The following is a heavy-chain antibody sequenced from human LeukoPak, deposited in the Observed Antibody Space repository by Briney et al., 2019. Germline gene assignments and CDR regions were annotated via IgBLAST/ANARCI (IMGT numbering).Heavy chain of an antibody. CDR3: ATYMIRGIRIYFDN. CDR2: IKSKTDSGTT. Sequence: GGSLRLSCATSGFTFSNAWMNWVRQAPGKGLEWVGRIKSKTDSGTTDYAAPVKGRFTISRDDSKNTLYLQMNSLKTEDTAVYYCATYMIRGIRIYFDNWGQGTLVTVSS. V-gene: IGHV3-15*07. CDR1: GFTFSNAW. D-gene: IGHD3-10*01. J-gene: IGHJ4*02.